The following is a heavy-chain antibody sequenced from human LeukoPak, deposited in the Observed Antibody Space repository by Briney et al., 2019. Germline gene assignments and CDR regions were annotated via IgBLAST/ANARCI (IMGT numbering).Heavy chain of an antibody. V-gene: IGHV3-66*02. J-gene: IGHJ6*02. Sequence: PGGSLRLSCAASGFTVSSNYMSWVRQAPGKGLEWVSVIYSGGSTYYADSVKGRFTISRDNSKNTLHLQMNSLRAEDTAVYYCAASAMVNGMDVWGQGTTVTVSS. CDR2: IYSGGST. CDR3: AASAMVNGMDV. D-gene: IGHD5-18*01. CDR1: GFTVSSNY.